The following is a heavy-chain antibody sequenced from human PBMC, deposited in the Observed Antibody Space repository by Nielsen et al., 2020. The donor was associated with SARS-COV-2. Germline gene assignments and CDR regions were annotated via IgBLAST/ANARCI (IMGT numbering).Heavy chain of an antibody. D-gene: IGHD2-2*01. V-gene: IGHV5-10-1*01. Sequence: GESLKISCKGSGYSFTSYWIGWVRQMPGKGLEWMGRIDPSDSYTNYSPSFQGHVTISADKSISTAYLQWSSLKASDTAMYYCARQAIVVVPAAPDYWGQGTLVTVSS. CDR1: GYSFTSYW. J-gene: IGHJ4*02. CDR3: ARQAIVVVPAAPDY. CDR2: IDPSDSYT.